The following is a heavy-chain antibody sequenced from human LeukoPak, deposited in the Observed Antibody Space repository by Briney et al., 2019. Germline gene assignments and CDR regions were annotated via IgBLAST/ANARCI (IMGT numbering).Heavy chain of an antibody. CDR1: GFTFSSYA. Sequence: GRSLRLSCAASGFTFSSYAMHWVRQAPGKGLEWVSAISGSGGSTYYADSVKGRFTISRDNSKNTLYLQMNSLRAEDTAVYYCAKGSPSTVTTLYGYWGQGTLVTVSS. V-gene: IGHV3-23*01. CDR2: ISGSGGST. CDR3: AKGSPSTVTTLYGY. J-gene: IGHJ4*02. D-gene: IGHD4-17*01.